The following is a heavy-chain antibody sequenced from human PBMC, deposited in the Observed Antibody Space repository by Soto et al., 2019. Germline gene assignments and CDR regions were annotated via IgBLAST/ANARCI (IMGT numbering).Heavy chain of an antibody. CDR3: AKIYDFWSGYPLAPMDV. J-gene: IGHJ6*02. Sequence: PGGSLRLSCAASGFTFSSYGMHWVRQAPGKGLEWVAVISYDGSNKYYADSVKGRFTISRDNSKNTLYLQMNSLRAEDTAVYYCAKIYDFWSGYPLAPMDVWGQGTTVTVSS. CDR2: ISYDGSNK. D-gene: IGHD3-3*01. V-gene: IGHV3-30*18. CDR1: GFTFSSYG.